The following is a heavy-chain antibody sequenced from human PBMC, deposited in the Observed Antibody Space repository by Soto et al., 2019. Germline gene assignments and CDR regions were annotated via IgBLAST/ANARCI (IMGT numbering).Heavy chain of an antibody. CDR2: MYYSGIT. Sequence: QVQLQESGPRLVKSSQTLYLTCTVSGGSINSGDYYWSWIRQSPGKGLEWVGYMYYSGITDYNASLKSRITMSRDTSKTQFSLKLNSVTAADTAVYFCARWSGVGVAGMDVWGQGTTVTVSS. CDR3: ARWSGVGVAGMDV. CDR1: GGSINSGDYY. D-gene: IGHD3-10*01. J-gene: IGHJ6*02. V-gene: IGHV4-30-4*01.